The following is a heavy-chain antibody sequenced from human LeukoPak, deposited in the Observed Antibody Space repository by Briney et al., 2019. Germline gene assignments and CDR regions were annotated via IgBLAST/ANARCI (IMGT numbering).Heavy chain of an antibody. D-gene: IGHD2-15*01. CDR1: GFTFSSFW. CDR2: INSDGSST. CDR3: ARGAAMGYCSGGSCYYNY. J-gene: IGHJ4*02. V-gene: IGHV3-74*01. Sequence: PGGSLRLSCAASGFTFSSFWMPWVRQAPGKGLVWVSRINSDGSSTSYADSVKDRITISRDNAKNTLYLQMNSLRAEDTAVYYCARGAAMGYCSGGSCYYNYWGQGTLVTVSS.